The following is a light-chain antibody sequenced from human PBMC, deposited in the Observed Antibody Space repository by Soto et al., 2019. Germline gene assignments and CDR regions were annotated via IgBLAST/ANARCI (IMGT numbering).Light chain of an antibody. Sequence: QSVLTQPPSASGTPGQRVTISCSGSRSNIGSNFVDWYRQLPGTAPKVLIYKNDQRPSGVPDRFSGSKSGTSASLAISGLRSEDEADYYCSSYAGSNNFYVFGTGTKLTVL. J-gene: IGLJ1*01. CDR2: KND. CDR3: SSYAGSNNFYV. V-gene: IGLV1-47*01. CDR1: RSNIGSNF.